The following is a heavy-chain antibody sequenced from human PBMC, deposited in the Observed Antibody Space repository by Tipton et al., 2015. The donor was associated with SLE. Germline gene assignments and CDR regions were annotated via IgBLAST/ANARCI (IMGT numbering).Heavy chain of an antibody. V-gene: IGHV4-39*01. CDR3: ANFQRFPMYAFAF. Sequence: TLSLTCTVSRASFTSYSYYWGWVRQPPGKGLEWIGSVYYDGNTFYNSSLESRVTISIDTSKNQFSLQLTSVTAADTAIFYCANFQRFPMYAFAFWDPGRLVTVSS. CDR1: RASFTSYSYY. J-gene: IGHJ3*01. D-gene: IGHD3-3*01. CDR2: VYYDGNT.